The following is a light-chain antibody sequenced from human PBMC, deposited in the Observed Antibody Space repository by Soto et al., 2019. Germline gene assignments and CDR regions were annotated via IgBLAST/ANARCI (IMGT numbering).Light chain of an antibody. CDR3: QQYDNWPPIT. Sequence: DIQMSQSPATLSASAGHRVTITCRASQSSSTWLASYQQQPGKAPKLLIYGASSLASGVPSTVSGSGSGTEFTLPISSLQPDDFAVYYCQQYDNWPPITFGQGTRLEIK. CDR2: GAS. CDR1: QSSSTW. J-gene: IGKJ5*01. V-gene: IGKV1-5*01.